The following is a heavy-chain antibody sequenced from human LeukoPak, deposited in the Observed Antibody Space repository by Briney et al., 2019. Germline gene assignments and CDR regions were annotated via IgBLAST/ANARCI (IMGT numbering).Heavy chain of an antibody. Sequence: ASVKVSCKASGYTFTSYDINWVRQATGQGLEWMGWMNPNSGNTGYAQKFQGRVTMTRNTSISTAYMELSSLRSEDTAVYYCARGTLGATPPGSYYYYYYYMDVWGKGTTVTISS. CDR1: GYTFTSYD. V-gene: IGHV1-8*01. CDR3: ARGTLGATPPGSYYYYYYYMDV. D-gene: IGHD1-26*01. CDR2: MNPNSGNT. J-gene: IGHJ6*03.